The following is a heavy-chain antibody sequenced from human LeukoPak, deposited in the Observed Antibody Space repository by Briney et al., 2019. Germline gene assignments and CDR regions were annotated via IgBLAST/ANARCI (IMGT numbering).Heavy chain of an antibody. CDR3: VRDNRPKKTRKYGSPIVFYFYFGLDV. Sequence: SQTLSLTCTVSGDSISSGDYYWTWIRQPPGQGLEWIGNICFSGTTSYNPSLKSRTTISIDPFQKRFSLHLSSVTAADTAVYFCVRDNRPKKTRKYGSPIVFYFYFGLDVWGQGTTVTVSS. CDR2: ICFSGTT. D-gene: IGHD1-14*01. J-gene: IGHJ6*02. V-gene: IGHV4-30-4*01. CDR1: GDSISSGDYY.